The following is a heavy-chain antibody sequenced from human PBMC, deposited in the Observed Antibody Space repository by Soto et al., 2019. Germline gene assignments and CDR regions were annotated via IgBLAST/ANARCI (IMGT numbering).Heavy chain of an antibody. Sequence: KPSETLSLTCGVSGSTVASSHWWSWVRQSPGGGLEWIGNVYHTGDTNLNPSLQSRVTISVDKSNNQFSLRLNSLTAADTAVYFCAREIVTAGGNNYFDPWGPGTLVTVSS. CDR3: AREIVTAGGNNYFDP. CDR2: VYHTGDT. V-gene: IGHV4-4*02. J-gene: IGHJ5*02. D-gene: IGHD2-21*02. CDR1: GSTVASSHW.